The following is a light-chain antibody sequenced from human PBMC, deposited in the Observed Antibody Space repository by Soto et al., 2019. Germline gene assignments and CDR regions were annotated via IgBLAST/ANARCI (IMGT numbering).Light chain of an antibody. Sequence: ETVLTQSPDTLSLSPGERVTLSCRASQSVGSYLVWYQQKPGQAPRLLIYGASNRATGIPARFSGSGSGTDFTLTISSLEPEDFAVHYCQHRSNGFGQGTKLEIK. CDR3: QHRSNG. CDR2: GAS. CDR1: QSVGSY. J-gene: IGKJ2*01. V-gene: IGKV3-11*01.